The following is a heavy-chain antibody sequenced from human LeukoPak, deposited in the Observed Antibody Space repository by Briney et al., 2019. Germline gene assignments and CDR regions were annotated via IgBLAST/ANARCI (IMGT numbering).Heavy chain of an antibody. CDR2: IYYSGST. D-gene: IGHD3-16*01. J-gene: IGHJ6*02. Sequence: SETLSLTCTVSGGSISSGDYYWSWIRQPPGKGLEWIGYIYYSGSTNYNPSLKSRVTISLDTSKNQFSLKLSSVTAADTAVYYCARERWGSHPRNYYYYGMDVWGQGTTVTVSS. CDR3: ARERWGSHPRNYYYYGMDV. CDR1: GGSISSGDYY. V-gene: IGHV4-61*08.